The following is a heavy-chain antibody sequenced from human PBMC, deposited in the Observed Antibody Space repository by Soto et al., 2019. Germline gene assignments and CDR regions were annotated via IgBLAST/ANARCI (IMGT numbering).Heavy chain of an antibody. CDR2: INAGNGNT. CDR3: ARDLGGWPDY. J-gene: IGHJ4*02. V-gene: IGHV1-3*01. D-gene: IGHD2-15*01. CDR1: GYTFTSYA. Sequence: ASVKVSCKASGYTFTSYAMHWVRQAPGQRLEWMGWINAGNGNTKYSQKFQGRVTVTKDTSASTAYMELSSLRSEDTALCYCARDLGGWPDYWGQGTLVTVS.